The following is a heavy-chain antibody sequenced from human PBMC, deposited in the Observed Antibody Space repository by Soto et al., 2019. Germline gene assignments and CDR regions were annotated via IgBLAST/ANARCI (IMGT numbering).Heavy chain of an antibody. Sequence: ASVKVSCKASGYTFTSYGISWVRQAPGQGLEWMGWISAYNGNTNYAQKLQGRVTMTTDTSTSTAYMELRSLRSDDTAVYYCARRALGELSLYNWFDPWGKGTLVTVSS. CDR1: GYTFTSYG. V-gene: IGHV1-18*01. CDR3: ARRALGELSLYNWFDP. CDR2: ISAYNGNT. J-gene: IGHJ5*02. D-gene: IGHD3-16*02.